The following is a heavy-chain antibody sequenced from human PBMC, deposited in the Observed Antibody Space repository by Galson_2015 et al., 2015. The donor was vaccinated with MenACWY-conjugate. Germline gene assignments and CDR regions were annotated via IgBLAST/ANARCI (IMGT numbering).Heavy chain of an antibody. Sequence: SLRLSCAASGFTFSSYGMHWVRQAPGKGLEWVAVIWYDGSNKYYADSVKGRFTISRDNSKNTLYLQMNSLRAEDTAVYYCARALTLYYYDSSGYDYWGQGTLVTVSS. CDR1: GFTFSSYG. CDR3: ARALTLYYYDSSGYDY. D-gene: IGHD3-22*01. CDR2: IWYDGSNK. V-gene: IGHV3-33*01. J-gene: IGHJ4*02.